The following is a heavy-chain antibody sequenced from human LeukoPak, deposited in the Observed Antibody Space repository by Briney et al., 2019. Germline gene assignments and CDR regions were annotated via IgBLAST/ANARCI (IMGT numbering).Heavy chain of an antibody. D-gene: IGHD3-16*01. CDR2: INVGNDNT. V-gene: IGHV1-3*01. CDR3: ARDSIWGSGAYGFDY. Sequence: ASVKVSCKASGYTFTSYLIHWVRQAPGQRLEWMGWINVGNDNTKYSQNFQGRVTITRDTSASTAYMELSSLRSEDTAVYYCARDSIWGSGAYGFDYWGQGALVTVSS. J-gene: IGHJ4*02. CDR1: GYTFTSYL.